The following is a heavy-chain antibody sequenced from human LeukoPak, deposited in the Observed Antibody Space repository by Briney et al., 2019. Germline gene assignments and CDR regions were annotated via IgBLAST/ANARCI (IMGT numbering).Heavy chain of an antibody. Sequence: GGSLRLSCAASGFSFSAYGMHWVRQAPGKGLEWVAVIWYDGSNKNYADSVKGRFTISRDNSKNTLYLQMNSLRAEDTAVYYCARDLRVRGVIGGFDYWGQGTLVTVSS. CDR3: ARDLRVRGVIGGFDY. CDR2: IWYDGSNK. V-gene: IGHV3-33*01. CDR1: GFSFSAYG. D-gene: IGHD3-10*01. J-gene: IGHJ4*02.